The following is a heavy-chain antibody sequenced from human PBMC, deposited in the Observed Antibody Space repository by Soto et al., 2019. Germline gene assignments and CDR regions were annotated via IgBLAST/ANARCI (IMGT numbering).Heavy chain of an antibody. Sequence: ASVKVSCKASGYTFTSYDINWVRQATGQGLEWMGWMNPNRGNTGYAQKFQGRVTMTRNTSISTAYMELSSLRSEDTAVYYCARASRLTYYYGSGSYSPPGYWGQGTLVTVSS. D-gene: IGHD3-10*01. CDR2: MNPNRGNT. CDR3: ARASRLTYYYGSGSYSPPGY. CDR1: GYTFTSYD. J-gene: IGHJ4*02. V-gene: IGHV1-8*01.